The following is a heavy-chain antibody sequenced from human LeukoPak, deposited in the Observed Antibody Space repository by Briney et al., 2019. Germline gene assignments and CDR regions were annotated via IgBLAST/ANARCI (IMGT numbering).Heavy chain of an antibody. D-gene: IGHD6-19*01. CDR3: AGPRAGYSSGWYELN. Sequence: ASVKVSCKASGGTFSSYAISWVRQAPGQGLEWMGGIIPIFGTANYAQKFQGRVTITADESTSTAYMELSSLRSDDTAVYYCAGPRAGYSSGWYELNWGQGTLVTVSS. V-gene: IGHV1-69*01. J-gene: IGHJ4*02. CDR1: GGTFSSYA. CDR2: IIPIFGTA.